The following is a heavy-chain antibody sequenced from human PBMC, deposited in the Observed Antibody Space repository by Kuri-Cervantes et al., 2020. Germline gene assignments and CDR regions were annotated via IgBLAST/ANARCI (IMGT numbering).Heavy chain of an antibody. D-gene: IGHD6-13*01. V-gene: IGHV1-8*01. Sequence: ASVKVSCKASGYTFTSYDINWVRQATGQGLEWMGWMNPNSGNTGYAQKFQGRVTMTRNTSISTAYMELSSLRSEDTAVYYCARSYSSSWYGWDYGMDVWGQGTTVTVSS. CDR1: GYTFTSYD. J-gene: IGHJ6*02. CDR2: MNPNSGNT. CDR3: ARSYSSSWYGWDYGMDV.